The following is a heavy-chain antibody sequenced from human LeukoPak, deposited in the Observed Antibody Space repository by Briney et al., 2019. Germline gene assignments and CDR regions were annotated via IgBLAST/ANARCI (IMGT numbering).Heavy chain of an antibody. D-gene: IGHD3-22*01. CDR2: IYYSGST. V-gene: IGHV4-31*03. Sequence: PLQTLSLTCTVSGGSISSGGYYWSLIRKHPWNRPQWIGYIYYSGSTYYNPSLKSRVTISVDTSKNQFSLKLSSVTAADTAVYYCARGSSGDYFDYWAQGTLVTVSS. J-gene: IGHJ4*02. CDR3: ARGSSGDYFDY. CDR1: GGSISSGGYY.